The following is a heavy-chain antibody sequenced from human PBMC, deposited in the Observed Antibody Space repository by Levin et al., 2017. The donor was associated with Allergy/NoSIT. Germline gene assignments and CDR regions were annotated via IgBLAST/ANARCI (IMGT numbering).Heavy chain of an antibody. J-gene: IGHJ2*01. CDR2: IWYDGSNK. Sequence: GGSLRLSCAASGFTFSSYGMHWVRQAPGKGLEWVAVIWYDGSNKYYADSVKGRFTISRDNSKNTLYLQMNSLRAEDTAVYYCARDSRYGDYTIYWYFDLWGRGTLVTVSS. CDR1: GFTFSSYG. CDR3: ARDSRYGDYTIYWYFDL. V-gene: IGHV3-33*01. D-gene: IGHD4-17*01.